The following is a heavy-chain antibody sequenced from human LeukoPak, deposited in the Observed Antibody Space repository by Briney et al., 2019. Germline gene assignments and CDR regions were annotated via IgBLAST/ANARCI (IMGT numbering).Heavy chain of an antibody. V-gene: IGHV4-59*01. J-gene: IGHJ4*02. CDR1: GGSISSYY. Sequence: SETLSLTCTVSGGSISSYYWSWIRQPPGKGLEWIGYIYYSGSTNYNPSLKSRVTISVDTSKNQFSLKLSSVTAADTAVYYCARGGGYGDSGDYWGRGTLVTVSS. D-gene: IGHD4-17*01. CDR3: ARGGGYGDSGDY. CDR2: IYYSGST.